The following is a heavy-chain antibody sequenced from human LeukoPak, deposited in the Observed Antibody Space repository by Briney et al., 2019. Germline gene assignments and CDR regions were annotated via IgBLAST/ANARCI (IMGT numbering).Heavy chain of an antibody. D-gene: IGHD2-15*01. CDR2: ISSSGSTI. J-gene: IGHJ4*02. CDR1: GFTFSSHS. CDR3: ARDRVGQGDFDY. V-gene: IGHV3-48*01. Sequence: GGSLRLSCAASGFTFSSHSMNWVRQAPGKGLEWVSYISSSGSTIYYADSVKGRFSISRDNAKNSLHLQMNSLRAEDTAVYYCARDRVGQGDFDYWGQGTLVTVSS.